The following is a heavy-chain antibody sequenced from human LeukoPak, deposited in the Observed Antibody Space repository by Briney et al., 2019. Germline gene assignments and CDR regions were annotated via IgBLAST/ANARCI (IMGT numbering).Heavy chain of an antibody. CDR2: ISGSGGST. CDR3: AGRYCSGGTCYHFDY. V-gene: IGHV3-23*01. J-gene: IGHJ4*02. D-gene: IGHD2-15*01. Sequence: GGSLRLSCAASGFTFSSYAMSWVRQAPGKGLEWVSAISGSGGSTYYADSVKGRFTLSRDNSKNTLYLQMNSLRAEDTAVYYCAGRYCSGGTCYHFDYWGQGTPVTVSS. CDR1: GFTFSSYA.